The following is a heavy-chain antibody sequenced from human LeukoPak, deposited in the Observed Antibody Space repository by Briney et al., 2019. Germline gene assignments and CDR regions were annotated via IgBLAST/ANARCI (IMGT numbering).Heavy chain of an antibody. D-gene: IGHD3-3*01. CDR3: AKAFCSEKQCTLDS. CDR1: GFTFSSYT. CDR2: ISSSSSAI. J-gene: IGHJ4*02. Sequence: GGSLRLSCAASGFTFSSYTMNWVRQAPGKGLEWLSYISSSSSAIFYADSVKGRFTISRDNSKNTLYLQMNSLRAEDTAVYYCAKAFCSEKQCTLDSWGQGTLVSVSS. V-gene: IGHV3-48*01.